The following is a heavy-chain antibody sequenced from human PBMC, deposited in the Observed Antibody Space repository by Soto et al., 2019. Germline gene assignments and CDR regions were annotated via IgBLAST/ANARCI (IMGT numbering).Heavy chain of an antibody. V-gene: IGHV4-59*01. CDR1: GGSISSYY. D-gene: IGHD3-10*02. CDR3: ASMIGDPVLSFDS. CDR2: IFYSGST. Sequence: QVQLQESGPGLVKPSETLSLTCTVSGGSISSYYWSWIRQPPGKGLEWIGFIFYSGSTSYNPSLHXRIXISIATSEYQFSLKLNSVTAADTAVYYCASMIGDPVLSFDSWGQGTLVAVSS. J-gene: IGHJ5*01.